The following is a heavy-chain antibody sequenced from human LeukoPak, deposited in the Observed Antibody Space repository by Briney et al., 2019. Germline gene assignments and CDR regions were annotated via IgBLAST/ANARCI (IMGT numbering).Heavy chain of an antibody. CDR3: ARDCTNGVCYGTDFDY. CDR1: GFTFSSYG. V-gene: IGHV3-33*01. CDR2: IWYDGSNK. Sequence: GGSLRLSCAASGFTFSSYGMHWVRQAPGKGLEWVAVIWYDGSNKYYADSVKGRLTTSRDNSKNTLYLQMNSLRAEDTAVYYCARDCTNGVCYGTDFDYWGQGTLVTVSS. D-gene: IGHD2-8*01. J-gene: IGHJ4*02.